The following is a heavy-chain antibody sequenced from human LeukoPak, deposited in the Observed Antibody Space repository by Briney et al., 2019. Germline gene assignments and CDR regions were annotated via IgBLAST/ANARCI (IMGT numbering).Heavy chain of an antibody. V-gene: IGHV5-51*01. D-gene: IGHD4-23*01. Sequence: GESLKISCKGSGYSFTSYWIGWVRQIPGKGLEWMGIIYPGDSDTTYTPSFQGQVTISADKSISTAYLHWSSLKASDTAMYYCASHLNDYGGKVGAFDIWGQGTMVTVSS. CDR2: IYPGDSDT. CDR3: ASHLNDYGGKVGAFDI. J-gene: IGHJ3*02. CDR1: GYSFTSYW.